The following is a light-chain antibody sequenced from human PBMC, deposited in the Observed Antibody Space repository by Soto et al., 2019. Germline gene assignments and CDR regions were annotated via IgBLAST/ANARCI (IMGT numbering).Light chain of an antibody. CDR2: LNSDGSH. Sequence: QPVLTQSPSASASLGASVKLTCTLSSGHSSYAIAWHQQQPEKGPRYLMKLNSDGSHSKGDGIPARFSGSSSGAERYLTISSLQSEDEADYYCQTWGTGPVFGGGTRLTVL. V-gene: IGLV4-69*01. J-gene: IGLJ3*02. CDR1: SGHSSYA. CDR3: QTWGTGPV.